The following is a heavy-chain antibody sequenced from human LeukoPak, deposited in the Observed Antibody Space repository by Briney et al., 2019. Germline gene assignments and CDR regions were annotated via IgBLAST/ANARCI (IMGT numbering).Heavy chain of an antibody. J-gene: IGHJ4*02. CDR1: GASASSSNW. D-gene: IGHD6-19*01. CDR2: IHHSGST. V-gene: IGHV4-4*02. CDR3: ARGLYGSDSY. Sequence: SETLSLTCAVSGASASSSNWWICVRQPPKKGLEWIGEIHHSGSTNYNPSLKSRVTMSVDTSKNQISLRLSSVTAADTAVYYCARGLYGSDSYWGQGNLVTVSS.